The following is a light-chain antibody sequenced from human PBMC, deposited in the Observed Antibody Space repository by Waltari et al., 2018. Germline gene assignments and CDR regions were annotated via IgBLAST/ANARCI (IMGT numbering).Light chain of an antibody. CDR1: QGLTSY. CDR2: DIS. Sequence: DIQLTQSPSFLSASVGDRVTITCRASQGLTSYFAWYQQKPGKAPKLLIYDISTLQSGVPSRFSGSGSGKEFTLTISSLQPEDSATYYCQQLNEYPITFGQGTRVETK. CDR3: QQLNEYPIT. J-gene: IGKJ5*01. V-gene: IGKV1-9*01.